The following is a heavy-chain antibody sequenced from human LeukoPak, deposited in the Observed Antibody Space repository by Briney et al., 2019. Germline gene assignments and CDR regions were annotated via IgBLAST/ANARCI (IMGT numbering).Heavy chain of an antibody. J-gene: IGHJ4*02. CDR1: GYTLTELS. CDR3: ATDRYYYDSSGYLALDY. V-gene: IGHV1-24*01. Sequence: GASVKVSCTVSGYTLTELSMHWVRQAPGKGLEWMGGFDPEDGETIYAQEFQGRVTMTEDTSTDTAYMELSSLRSEDTAVYYCATDRYYYDSSGYLALDYWGQGTLVTVSS. D-gene: IGHD3-22*01. CDR2: FDPEDGET.